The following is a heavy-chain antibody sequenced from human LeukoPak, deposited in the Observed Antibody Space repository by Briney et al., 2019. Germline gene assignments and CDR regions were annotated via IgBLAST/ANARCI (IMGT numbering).Heavy chain of an antibody. CDR3: ARLAAAGQYYYYGMDV. D-gene: IGHD6-13*01. J-gene: IGHJ6*02. V-gene: IGHV3-7*01. Sequence: PGGSLRLSCAASGFTFSTYHMSWVRQAPGKGLEWVTNVKEDGSEKYYVDSVKGRFTISRDNAKNSLYLQMNSLRAEDTAVYYCARLAAAGQYYYYGMDVWGQGTTVTVSS. CDR1: GFTFSTYH. CDR2: VKEDGSEK.